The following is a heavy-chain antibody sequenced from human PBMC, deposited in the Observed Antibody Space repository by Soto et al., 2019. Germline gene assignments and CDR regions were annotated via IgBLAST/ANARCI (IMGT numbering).Heavy chain of an antibody. J-gene: IGHJ3*01. CDR1: GGSISSSHW. V-gene: IGHV4-4*02. CDR3: ARVVLTITRGAFDA. CDR2: ISHSGTS. D-gene: IGHD3-9*01. Sequence: QVQLQESGPGLVKPSGTLSLTFAVSGGSISSSHWWTWVRQSPGKGLEYIGEISHSGTSNSNPSLNSRVTLSVDKSKSHFSLTMTSVTAADTAVYYCARVVLTITRGAFDAWGQGTLVIVSS.